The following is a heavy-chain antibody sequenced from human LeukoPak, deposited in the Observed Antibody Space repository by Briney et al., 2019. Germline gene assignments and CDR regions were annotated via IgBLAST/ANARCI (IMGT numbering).Heavy chain of an antibody. Sequence: SETLSLTCTVSGGSISSYYWSWIRQPAGKGLEWIGRIYTSGSTNYNPSLKSRVTMSVDTSKNQFSLKLSSVTAADTAVYYCARVGRDLIYGQYYYYYGMDVWGQGTTVTVSS. D-gene: IGHD3-10*01. CDR2: IYTSGST. J-gene: IGHJ6*02. V-gene: IGHV4-4*07. CDR1: GGSISSYY. CDR3: ARVGRDLIYGQYYYYYGMDV.